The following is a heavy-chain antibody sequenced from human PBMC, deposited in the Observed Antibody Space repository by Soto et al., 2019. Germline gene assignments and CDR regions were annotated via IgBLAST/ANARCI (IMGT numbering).Heavy chain of an antibody. Sequence: SETLSLTCTVSGGSISNYYWSWIRQAPGKRLEWIGYIYYTTNYNPSLKSRVTISADTSKNQISLKLTSVTAADTAVYYCARTSPVAEGFDYWSQGTLVTVSS. CDR2: IYYTT. V-gene: IGHV4-59*01. D-gene: IGHD6-19*01. CDR3: ARTSPVAEGFDY. CDR1: GGSISNYY. J-gene: IGHJ4*02.